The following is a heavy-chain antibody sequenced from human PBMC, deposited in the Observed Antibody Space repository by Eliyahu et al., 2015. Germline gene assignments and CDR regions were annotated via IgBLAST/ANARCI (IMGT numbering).Heavy chain of an antibody. CDR1: GFSLRTGGVG. J-gene: IGHJ3*02. D-gene: IGHD1-26*01. CDR2: IYSDDCK. V-gene: IGHV2-5*02. CDR3: AHRRDFRMPGATPIFDI. Sequence: QITLKESGPTLVKPTQTLTLTCTFSGFSLRTGGVGVGWIRQPPGKALEWLALIYSDDCKAHRPTPRGRVIVTKDTSKNQVVLTLTNVDPVDTATYFCAHRRDFRMPGATPIFDIWGQGTVVTVSS.